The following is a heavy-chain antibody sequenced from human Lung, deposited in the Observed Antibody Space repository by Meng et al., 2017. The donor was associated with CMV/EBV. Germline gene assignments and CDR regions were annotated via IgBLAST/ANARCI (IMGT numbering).Heavy chain of an antibody. D-gene: IGHD2-21*01. V-gene: IGHV1-18*01. J-gene: IGHJ5*02. CDR1: YTFTSYG. CDR2: IRVYNGDT. CDR3: ARRGPSYCGVDCLAWFDP. Sequence: YTFTSYGINWVRQAPGQGLEWMGWIRVYNGDTKYAQKFRGRVTMTTDTSTSTAYMELRSLRSDDTAVYYCARRGPSYCGVDCLAWFDPWGQGTLVTVSS.